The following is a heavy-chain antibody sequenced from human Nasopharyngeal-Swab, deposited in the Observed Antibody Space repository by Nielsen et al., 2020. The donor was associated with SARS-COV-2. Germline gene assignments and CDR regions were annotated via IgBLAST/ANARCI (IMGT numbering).Heavy chain of an antibody. CDR2: IKQDGSEK. J-gene: IGHJ4*02. V-gene: IGHV3-7*01. Sequence: GGSLRLSYAASGFTFSNYWMSWVRQAPGKGLEWVANIKQDGSEKYYLDSVRGRFTISRDNAKNSLFLQMNSLRAEDTAVYYCASHLSYYDRSGYFSEDFDYWGQGTLVTVSS. CDR1: GFTFSNYW. CDR3: ASHLSYYDRSGYFSEDFDY. D-gene: IGHD3-22*01.